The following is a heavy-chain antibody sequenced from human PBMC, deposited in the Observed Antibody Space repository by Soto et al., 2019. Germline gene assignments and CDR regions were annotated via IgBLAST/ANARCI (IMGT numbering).Heavy chain of an antibody. CDR1: GFTFSGSA. Sequence: PVGSLRLSCAASGFTFSGSAMHWVRQASGKGLEWVGRIRSKANSYATAYAASVKGRFTISRDDSKNTAYLQMNSLKTEDTAVYYCTSWGIAAAVISWGQGTLVTVSS. J-gene: IGHJ5*02. D-gene: IGHD6-13*01. CDR3: TSWGIAAAVIS. V-gene: IGHV3-73*01. CDR2: IRSKANSYAT.